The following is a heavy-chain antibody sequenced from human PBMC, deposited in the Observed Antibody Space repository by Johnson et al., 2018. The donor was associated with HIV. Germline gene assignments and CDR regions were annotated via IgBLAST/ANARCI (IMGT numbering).Heavy chain of an antibody. CDR2: ISYDGSNK. CDR3: ALTDYGDYPQRVPDAFDI. CDR1: GFTFSGSA. Sequence: QVQLVESGGGVVQPGRSLRLSCAASGFTFSGSAMHWVRQAPGKGLEWVAVISYDGSNKYFADSVKGRFTISRDNSKNTLYLQMNSLRAEDTAVYYCALTDYGDYPQRVPDAFDIWGQGTMVTVSS. D-gene: IGHD4-17*01. V-gene: IGHV3-30*04. J-gene: IGHJ3*02.